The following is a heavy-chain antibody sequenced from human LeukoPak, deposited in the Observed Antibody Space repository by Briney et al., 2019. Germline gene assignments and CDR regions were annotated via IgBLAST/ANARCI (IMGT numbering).Heavy chain of an antibody. Sequence: PGGSLRLSCAASGFTFSDSLIHSVRQASGKGLEWVGRIKSKSNAYATAYAESVTGRFTISRDDSKNTAYLQMSSLKTEDTAIYYCSRQYCGGDCSEPDWGQGTLVTVSS. CDR3: SRQYCGGDCSEPD. CDR1: GFTFSDSL. J-gene: IGHJ4*02. D-gene: IGHD2-21*02. V-gene: IGHV3-73*01. CDR2: IKSKSNAYAT.